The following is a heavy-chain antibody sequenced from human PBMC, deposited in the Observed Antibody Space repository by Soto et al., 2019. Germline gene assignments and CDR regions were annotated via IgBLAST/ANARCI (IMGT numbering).Heavy chain of an antibody. Sequence: SETLSLTCSVSGGSISSYYWSWIRQPPGKGLEWIGYIYHSGSTLYNPSLKSRVNISVDKSKNQFSLKLSSVTAADTAVYYCARDQLEGNWFDPWGQGTLVTVSS. CDR1: GGSISSYY. J-gene: IGHJ5*02. CDR2: IYHSGST. D-gene: IGHD1-1*01. V-gene: IGHV4-59*12. CDR3: ARDQLEGNWFDP.